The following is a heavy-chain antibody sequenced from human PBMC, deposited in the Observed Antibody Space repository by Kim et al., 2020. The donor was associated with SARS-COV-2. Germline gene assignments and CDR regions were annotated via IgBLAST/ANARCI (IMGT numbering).Heavy chain of an antibody. J-gene: IGHJ4*02. CDR1: GFTFSSYG. CDR3: AKGSYCSSTSCMGWADY. CDR2: ISYDGSNK. V-gene: IGHV3-30*18. D-gene: IGHD2-2*01. Sequence: GGSLRLSCAASGFTFSSYGMHWVRQAPGKGLEWVAVISYDGSNKYYADSVKGRFTISRDNSKNTLYLQMNSLRAEDTAVYYCAKGSYCSSTSCMGWADYWGQGTLVTVSS.